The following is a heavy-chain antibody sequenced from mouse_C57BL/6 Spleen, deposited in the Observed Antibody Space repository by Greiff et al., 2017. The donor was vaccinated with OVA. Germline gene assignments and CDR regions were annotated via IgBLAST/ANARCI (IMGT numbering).Heavy chain of an antibody. CDR2: IDPNSGGT. Sequence: QVQLQQPGAELVKPGASVKLSCKASGYTFTSYWMHWVKQRPGQGLEWIGRIDPNSGGTKYNEKFKSKATLTVDKPSSTAYMQLSSLTSEDSAVYYCARSSFYYGNYENYAMDYWGQGTSVTVSS. J-gene: IGHJ4*01. D-gene: IGHD2-1*01. V-gene: IGHV1-72*01. CDR1: GYTFTSYW. CDR3: ARSSFYYGNYENYAMDY.